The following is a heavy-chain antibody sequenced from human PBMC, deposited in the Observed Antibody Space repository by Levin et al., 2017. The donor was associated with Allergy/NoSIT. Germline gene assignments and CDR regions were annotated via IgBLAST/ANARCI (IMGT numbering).Heavy chain of an antibody. CDR3: TTVLLGSAHFDY. J-gene: IGHJ4*02. V-gene: IGHV3-15*01. CDR2: IKIKTDGGTS. Sequence: PGGSLRLSCAASGFTFSKAWMSWVRQAPGKGLEWVGRIKIKTDGGTSDYAAPVKGRFTMSTDDSINTLYLEMNSLKTEDTAVYYCTTVLLGSAHFDYWGQGTLVTVSS. CDR1: GFTFSKAW. D-gene: IGHD2-15*01.